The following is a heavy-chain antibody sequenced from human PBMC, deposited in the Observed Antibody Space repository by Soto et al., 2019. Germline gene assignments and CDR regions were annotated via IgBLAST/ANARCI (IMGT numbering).Heavy chain of an antibody. Sequence: GGSLSLSCAASGFTFSSYGMHWVRQAPGKGLEWVAVIWYDGSNKYYADSVKGRFTISRDNSKNTLYLQMNSLRAEDTAVYYCARLGDAYGDYDYYFDYWGQGTLVTVSS. D-gene: IGHD4-17*01. CDR2: IWYDGSNK. CDR1: GFTFSSYG. J-gene: IGHJ4*02. CDR3: ARLGDAYGDYDYYFDY. V-gene: IGHV3-33*01.